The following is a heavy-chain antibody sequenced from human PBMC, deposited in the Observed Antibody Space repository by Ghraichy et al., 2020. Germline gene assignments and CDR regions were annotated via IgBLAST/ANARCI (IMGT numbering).Heavy chain of an antibody. J-gene: IGHJ4*02. CDR3: ASTKVEIPAASFDY. D-gene: IGHD2-2*01. CDR1: GGSFSGYY. CDR2: INHSGST. Sequence: SETLSLTCAVYGGSFSGYYWSWIRQPPGKGLEWIGEINHSGSTNYNPSLKSRVTISVDTSKNQFSLKLSSVTAADTAVYYCASTKVEIPAASFDYWGQGTLVTVSS. V-gene: IGHV4-34*01.